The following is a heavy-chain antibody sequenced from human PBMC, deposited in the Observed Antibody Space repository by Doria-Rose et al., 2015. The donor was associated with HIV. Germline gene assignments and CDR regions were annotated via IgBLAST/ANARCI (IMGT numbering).Heavy chain of an antibody. Sequence: APGKGLEWVSGISATGSGTYSPDSVKGRFSISRDNSKNMLFLRMNSLRAEDTALYYCARTKEVYDTSGLSGMDVWGQGTTVTVSS. CDR2: ISATGSGT. D-gene: IGHD3-22*01. CDR3: ARTKEVYDTSGLSGMDV. J-gene: IGHJ6*02. V-gene: IGHV3-23*01.